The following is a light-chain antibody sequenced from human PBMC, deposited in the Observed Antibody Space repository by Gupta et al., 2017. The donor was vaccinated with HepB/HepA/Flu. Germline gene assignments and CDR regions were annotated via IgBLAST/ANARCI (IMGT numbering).Light chain of an antibody. V-gene: IGLV2-14*03. CDR1: SNVFGDFNY. CDR2: DVS. CDR3: SSCTYTTTLVV. J-gene: IGLJ2*01. Sequence: QSALTPPASVSGSPGHSITISCTATSNVFGDFNYVSWYQQHPGKAPKLFISDVSNRPSGVSNRFSGSKAGNTASLTITGLQAEDEADYYCSSCTYTTTLVVFGGGTRLTVL.